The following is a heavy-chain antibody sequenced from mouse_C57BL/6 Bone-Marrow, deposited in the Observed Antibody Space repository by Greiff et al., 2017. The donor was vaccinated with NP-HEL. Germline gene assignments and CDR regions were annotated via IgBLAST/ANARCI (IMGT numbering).Heavy chain of an antibody. V-gene: IGHV1-74*01. CDR2: IHPSDSDT. CDR3: AINDGSSYGYFDV. D-gene: IGHD1-1*01. CDR1: GYTFTSYW. Sequence: QVQLKQPGAELVKPGASVKVSCKASGYTFTSYWMHWVKQRPGQGLEWIGRIHPSDSDTNYNQKFKGKATLTVDKSSSTAYMQLSSLTAEDSAVYYCAINDGSSYGYFDVWGTGTTVTVSS. J-gene: IGHJ1*03.